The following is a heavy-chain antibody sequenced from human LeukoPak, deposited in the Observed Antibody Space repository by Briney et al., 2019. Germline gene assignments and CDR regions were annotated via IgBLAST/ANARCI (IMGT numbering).Heavy chain of an antibody. CDR1: GFTFTSYA. D-gene: IGHD6-13*01. CDR3: ARTNGIATTGSGVGNDL. Sequence: GGSLRLSCAASGFTFTSYAMNWVRQAPGKGLEWISYISTSSNNIFYADSVKGRFTISRDNANNSLYLQMSSLGAQDTGVYYCARTNGIATTGSGVGNDLWGQGTLVTVSS. J-gene: IGHJ4*02. V-gene: IGHV3-48*01. CDR2: ISTSSNNI.